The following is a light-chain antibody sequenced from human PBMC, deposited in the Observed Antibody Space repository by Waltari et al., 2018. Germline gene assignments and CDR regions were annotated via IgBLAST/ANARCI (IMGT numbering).Light chain of an antibody. CDR3: QTWGTGIWV. V-gene: IGLV4-69*01. Sequence: QLVLTQSPSASASLGASVKLPCTLSSGHSTNVVACHKQQPEKGPRYLMKVNSDGSHTKGDGIPDRFSGSSSGAERYLTISSLQSDDEADYYCQTWGTGIWVFGGGTRLTVL. CDR1: SGHSTNV. J-gene: IGLJ3*02. CDR2: VNSDGSH.